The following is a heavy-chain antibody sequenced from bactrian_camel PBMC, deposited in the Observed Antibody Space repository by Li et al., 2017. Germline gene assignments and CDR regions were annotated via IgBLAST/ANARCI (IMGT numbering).Heavy chain of an antibody. D-gene: IGHD5*01. CDR2: IDTFAGKT. CDR3: ATALFEPSVGWAYGEAAKSRWYNH. J-gene: IGHJ4*01. V-gene: IGHV3S1*01. CDR1: EYIYSGGS. Sequence: VQLVESGGGSVQPGGSLRLSCEASEYIYSGGSKCVGWFRQALGKEREGVARIDTFAGKTYYEDSVKGRFTISRDDAKNTVYLQMNSLKSDDTALYYCATALFEPSVGWAYGEAAKSRWYNHWGQGTQVTVS.